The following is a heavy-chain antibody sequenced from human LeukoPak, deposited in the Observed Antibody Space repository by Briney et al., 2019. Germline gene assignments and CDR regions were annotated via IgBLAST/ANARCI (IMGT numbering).Heavy chain of an antibody. V-gene: IGHV1-8*03. CDR1: GYTFTSYD. CDR3: ARGQGIVGATDWFDP. Sequence: ASVKVSCKASGYTFTSYDSDWVEQATGQGLEWMGWMNPNSGNAGYAQKFQGRVTITRNTSISTAYMELSSLRSEDTAVYYCARGQGIVGATDWFDPWGQGTLVTVSS. CDR2: MNPNSGNA. D-gene: IGHD1-26*01. J-gene: IGHJ5*02.